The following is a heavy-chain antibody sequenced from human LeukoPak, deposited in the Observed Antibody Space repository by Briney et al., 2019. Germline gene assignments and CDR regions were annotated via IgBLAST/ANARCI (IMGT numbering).Heavy chain of an antibody. CDR3: ARHRSVAGQDYFDY. J-gene: IGHJ4*02. CDR2: GYYSGST. Sequence: SETLSLTCTVSGGSISSSTYYWGWIRQPPGKGLEWIGSGYYSGSTYYNPSLKSRVTISVDTSKSQFSLKLSSVTAADTAVYYCARHRSVAGQDYFDYWGQGTLVTVSS. D-gene: IGHD6-19*01. CDR1: GGSISSSTYY. V-gene: IGHV4-39*01.